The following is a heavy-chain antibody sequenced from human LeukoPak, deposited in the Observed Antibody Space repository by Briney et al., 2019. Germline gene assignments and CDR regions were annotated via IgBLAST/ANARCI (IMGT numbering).Heavy chain of an antibody. CDR1: GGSFSGYY. V-gene: IGHV4-34*01. D-gene: IGHD1/OR15-1a*01. CDR3: ARERNRYYYMDV. Sequence: SETLSLTCAVYGGSFSGYYWSWIRQPPGKGLEWIGEINHSGNTNYNPSLKSRVTISVDTSKNQFSLKLSSVTAADTAVYYCARERNRYYYMDVWGKGTTVTISS. CDR2: INHSGNT. J-gene: IGHJ6*03.